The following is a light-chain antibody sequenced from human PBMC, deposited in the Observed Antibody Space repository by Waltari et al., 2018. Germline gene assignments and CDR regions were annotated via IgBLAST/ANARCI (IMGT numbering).Light chain of an antibody. CDR2: RNV. Sequence: QSVLTQPPSASAIPGQRVTISCAGSTPNLGINFVDWYQPLPATAPKLLIYRNVQRPSGVPDRFSGSKSGTSASLAISGLRSEDEADYYCAAWDDSLNGLLFGGGTKLTVL. CDR1: TPNLGINF. J-gene: IGLJ2*01. V-gene: IGLV1-47*01. CDR3: AAWDDSLNGLL.